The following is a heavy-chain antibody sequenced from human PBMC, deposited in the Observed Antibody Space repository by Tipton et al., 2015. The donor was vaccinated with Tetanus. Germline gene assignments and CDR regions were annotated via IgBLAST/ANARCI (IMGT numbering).Heavy chain of an antibody. Sequence: SLRLSCAASGFTFSSYGMHWVRQAPGKGLEWVAVIWYDGSNKYYADSVKGRFTISRDNSKNTLYLQMNSLRAEDTAVYYCARDLLSNQRPYYYYGMDVWGQGTTVTVSS. D-gene: IGHD4-11*01. CDR2: IWYDGSNK. J-gene: IGHJ6*02. CDR3: ARDLLSNQRPYYYYGMDV. CDR1: GFTFSSYG. V-gene: IGHV3-33*01.